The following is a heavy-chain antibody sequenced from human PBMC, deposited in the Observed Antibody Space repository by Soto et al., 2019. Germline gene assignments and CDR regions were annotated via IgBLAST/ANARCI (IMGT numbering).Heavy chain of an antibody. CDR3: ARTYVDSFDY. Sequence: PSETLSLTCTVSGGSISSYYWSWIRQPPGRGLEWIGYIYYSGSTNYNPSLKSRVTISVDTSKNQFSLKLSSVTAADTAVYYCARTYVDSFDYWGQGALVTVSS. V-gene: IGHV4-59*01. CDR1: GGSISSYY. D-gene: IGHD3-16*01. J-gene: IGHJ4*02. CDR2: IYYSGST.